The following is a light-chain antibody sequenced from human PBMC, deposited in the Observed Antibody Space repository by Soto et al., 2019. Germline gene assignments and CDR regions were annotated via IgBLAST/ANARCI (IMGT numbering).Light chain of an antibody. CDR3: SSYAGSNNYV. V-gene: IGLV2-8*01. J-gene: IGLJ1*01. CDR2: EVS. CDR1: SSDVGGYNY. Sequence: QSVLTQPPSASGSPGQSVTISCTGTSSDVGGYNYVSWYQQHPGKAPKLMIYEVSKRPSGVPDRFSGSKSGNTASLTVSGLQAEDEADYYCSSYAGSNNYVFGTGIKVSV.